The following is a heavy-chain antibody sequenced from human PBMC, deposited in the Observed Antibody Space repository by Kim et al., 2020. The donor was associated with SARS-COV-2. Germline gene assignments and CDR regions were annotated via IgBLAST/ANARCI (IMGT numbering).Heavy chain of an antibody. V-gene: IGHV3-23*01. CDR3: AKGTPDPRRGTYTVVHSFEI. Sequence: GGSLRLSCAASGFSFNNYVMSWVRQAPGKGLECVSSISGSGAETYYRNSVRGRFSISRDNSKITLYLQMNSLRAEDTAVYYCAKGTPDPRRGTYTVVHSFEIWGQGTMVTVSS. CDR1: GFSFNNYV. D-gene: IGHD3-16*01. J-gene: IGHJ3*02. CDR2: ISGSGAET.